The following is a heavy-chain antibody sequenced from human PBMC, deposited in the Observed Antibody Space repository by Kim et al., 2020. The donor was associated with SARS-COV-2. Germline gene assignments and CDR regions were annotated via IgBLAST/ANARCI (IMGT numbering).Heavy chain of an antibody. Sequence: SETLSLTCTVSGGSISSYYWSWIRPPPGKGLEWIGYIYYSGSTNYNPSLKSRVTISVDTSKNQFSLKLSSVTAADTAVYYCARFKEREIPLLDYWGQGTLVTVSS. CDR3: ARFKEREIPLLDY. CDR2: IYYSGST. CDR1: GGSISSYY. J-gene: IGHJ4*02. V-gene: IGHV4-59*08.